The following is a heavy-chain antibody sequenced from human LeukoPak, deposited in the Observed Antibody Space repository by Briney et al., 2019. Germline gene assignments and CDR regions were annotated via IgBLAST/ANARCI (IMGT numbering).Heavy chain of an antibody. J-gene: IGHJ6*02. CDR3: ARDSHYDLLTGYSDYFYGMDV. CDR1: GYTFTSYG. CDR2: ISAYNGNT. D-gene: IGHD3-9*01. Sequence: ASVKVSCKASGYTFTSYGISWVRQAPGQGLEWVGWISAYNGNTNYAQKLQGRVTMTTDTSTSTAYMELRSLRSDDTDVYYCARDSHYDLLTGYSDYFYGMDVWGQGTTVTVSS. V-gene: IGHV1-18*01.